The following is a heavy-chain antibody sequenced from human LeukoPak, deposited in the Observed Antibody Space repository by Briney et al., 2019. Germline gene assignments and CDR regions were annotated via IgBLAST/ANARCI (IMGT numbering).Heavy chain of an antibody. D-gene: IGHD3-16*01. Sequence: GGSLRLSCGASGFTFSSYEMNWVRQAPGKGLEWVSYISSSGTTTYYADAVKGRFTISKHNSKNSLYLQMNNLRAEDSAMYYCARDKSRGDYGPPFYFDSWGRGTLVTVSS. CDR1: GFTFSSYE. J-gene: IGHJ4*02. V-gene: IGHV3-48*03. CDR2: ISSSGTTT. CDR3: ARDKSRGDYGPPFYFDS.